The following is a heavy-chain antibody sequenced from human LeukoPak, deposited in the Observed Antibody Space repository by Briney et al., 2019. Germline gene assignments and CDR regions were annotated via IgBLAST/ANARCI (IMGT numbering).Heavy chain of an antibody. Sequence: GASVKVSCKASGYTFTSYGISWVRQAPGQGLEWMGWISAYNGNTNYAQKLQGRVTMTTDTSTSTAYMELRSLRSDDTAVYYCARDPASSSSWYEGFDYWGQGTLVTVSS. J-gene: IGHJ4*02. CDR3: ARDPASSSSWYEGFDY. V-gene: IGHV1-18*01. CDR1: GYTFTSYG. CDR2: ISAYNGNT. D-gene: IGHD6-13*01.